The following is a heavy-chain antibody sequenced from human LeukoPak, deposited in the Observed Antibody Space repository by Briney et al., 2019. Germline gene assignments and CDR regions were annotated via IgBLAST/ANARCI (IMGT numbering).Heavy chain of an antibody. CDR3: VKSSSSQTAEDF. Sequence: GGSLRLSCAASGFDFSNYGMHWVRQAPGKGLEWVTFIQYDGINKYYGDSVRGRFTISRDNSKNTLYLQMHSLRVEDTAMYYCVKSSSSQTAEDFWGQGTRVTVSS. CDR1: GFDFSNYG. D-gene: IGHD2-21*02. V-gene: IGHV3-30*02. CDR2: IQYDGINK. J-gene: IGHJ4*02.